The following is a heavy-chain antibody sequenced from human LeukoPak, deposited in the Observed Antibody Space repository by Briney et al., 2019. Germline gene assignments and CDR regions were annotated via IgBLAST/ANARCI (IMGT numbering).Heavy chain of an antibody. CDR1: GDSVSSNSAA. J-gene: IGHJ6*02. V-gene: IGHV6-1*01. Sequence: SQTLSLTCAISGDSVSSNSAAWNWIRQSPSRGLEWLGRTYYRSKWYNDYAVSVKSRITINPDTSKNQFSLQLNSVTPEDTAVYYCARGGGFGELFSPRSYYGMDVWGQGTTVTVSS. CDR2: TYYRSKWYN. CDR3: ARGGGFGELFSPRSYYGMDV. D-gene: IGHD3-10*01.